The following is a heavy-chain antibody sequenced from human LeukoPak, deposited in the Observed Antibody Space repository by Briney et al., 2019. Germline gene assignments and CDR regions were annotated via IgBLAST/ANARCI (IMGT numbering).Heavy chain of an antibody. Sequence: GGSLRLSCAASGFTFSSYWMSWVRQAPGKGLEWVANIKQDGSEKYYVDSVKGRFTISRDNAKNSLYLQMNSLRVEDTAVYYCARVRREITIFGVVIMSYYYMDVWGKGTTVTVSS. V-gene: IGHV3-7*01. CDR2: IKQDGSEK. J-gene: IGHJ6*03. D-gene: IGHD3-3*01. CDR3: ARVRREITIFGVVIMSYYYMDV. CDR1: GFTFSSYW.